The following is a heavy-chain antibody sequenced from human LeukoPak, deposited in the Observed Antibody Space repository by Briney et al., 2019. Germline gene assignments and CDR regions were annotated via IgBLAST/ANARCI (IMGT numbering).Heavy chain of an antibody. D-gene: IGHD5-24*01. V-gene: IGHV3-30*02. CDR3: AKDRWLQGYFDY. J-gene: IGHJ4*02. CDR2: IRHDGSNK. CDR1: GFTFSNYG. Sequence: PGRSLRLSCAASGFTFSNYGMHWVRQAPGKGLEWVAFIRHDGSNKYYADSVKGRCTISRDNSKKTVYLQMNSLRTEDTAVYYCAKDRWLQGYFDYWGQGTLVTVSS.